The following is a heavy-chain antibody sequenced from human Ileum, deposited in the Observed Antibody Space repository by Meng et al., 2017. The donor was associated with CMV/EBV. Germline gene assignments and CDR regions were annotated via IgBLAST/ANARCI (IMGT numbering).Heavy chain of an antibody. Sequence: GFTLSTAWMNWVRQAPGKGPEWVGRIKSNSDGGATDYTAPVRGRFTISRDDSQNTLYLQMNSLETEDTGVYYCATDRLLSSRWYFDYWGQGTLVTVSS. D-gene: IGHD6-13*01. CDR1: GFTLSTAW. CDR3: ATDRLLSSRWYFDY. J-gene: IGHJ4*02. CDR2: IKSNSDGGAT. V-gene: IGHV3-15*07.